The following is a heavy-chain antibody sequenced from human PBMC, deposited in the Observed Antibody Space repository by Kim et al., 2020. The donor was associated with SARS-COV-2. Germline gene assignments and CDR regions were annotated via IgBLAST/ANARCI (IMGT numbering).Heavy chain of an antibody. CDR3: ARDLKVGTTDDAFDI. J-gene: IGHJ3*02. Sequence: ASVKVSCKASGYTFTTYALHWVRQAPGQRLEWMGWINAGNGNTKYSQKFQGRVTVTRDTSASTAYMELSSLRSEDTAVYYCARDLKVGTTDDAFDIWGQGTLVSVSS. CDR1: GYTFTTYA. D-gene: IGHD1-26*01. CDR2: INAGNGNT. V-gene: IGHV1-3*01.